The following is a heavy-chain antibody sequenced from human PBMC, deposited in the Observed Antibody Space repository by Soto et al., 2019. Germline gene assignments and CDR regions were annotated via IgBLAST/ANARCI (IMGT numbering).Heavy chain of an antibody. CDR1: GSAITRYY. CDR3: ARDTSGWSLNGLDV. J-gene: IGHJ6*02. D-gene: IGHD6-19*01. V-gene: IGHV1-46*01. Sequence: QVDLVQSGAEVKKPGASVTISCKASGSAITRYYIHWVRQAPGRGLEWMGIINPGGGSASYAQKFQDRVTIDKDTSTGTVYMDLRSLRTEDTAVYCCARDTSGWSLNGLDVWGQGTTVNVSS. CDR2: INPGGGSA.